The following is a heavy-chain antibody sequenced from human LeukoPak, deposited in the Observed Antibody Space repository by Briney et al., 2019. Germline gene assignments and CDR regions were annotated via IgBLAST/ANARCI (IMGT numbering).Heavy chain of an antibody. CDR2: ISSSSSTI. V-gene: IGHV3-48*04. Sequence: PGGSLRLSCAASGFTFSSYGMTWVRQAPGKGLEWVSYISSSSSTIYYADSVKGRFTISRDNAKNSLYLQMNSLRAEDTAVYYCARAPTMVRGVIWGQGTLVTVSS. CDR1: GFTFSSYG. J-gene: IGHJ4*02. D-gene: IGHD3-10*01. CDR3: ARAPTMVRGVI.